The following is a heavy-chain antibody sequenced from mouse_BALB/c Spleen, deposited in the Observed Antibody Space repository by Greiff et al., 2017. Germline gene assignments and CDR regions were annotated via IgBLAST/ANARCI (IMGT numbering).Heavy chain of an antibody. V-gene: IGHV1-69*02. Sequence: VQLQQPGAELVRPGASVKLSCKASGYTFTSYWINWVKQRPGQGLEWIGNIYPSDSYTNYNQKFKDKATLTVDKSSSTAYMQLSSPTSEDSAVYYCTRSSYYGDYYAMDYWGQGTSVTVSS. CDR2: IYPSDSYT. J-gene: IGHJ4*01. CDR1: GYTFTSYW. D-gene: IGHD1-1*01. CDR3: TRSSYYGDYYAMDY.